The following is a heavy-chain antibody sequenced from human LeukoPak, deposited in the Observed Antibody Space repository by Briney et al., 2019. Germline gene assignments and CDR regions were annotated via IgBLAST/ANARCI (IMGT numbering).Heavy chain of an antibody. V-gene: IGHV3-30*04. CDR2: ISYDGSNK. Sequence: GGSLRLSCAASGFTFSSYAMHWVRRAPGKGLEWVAVISYDGSNKYYADSVKGRFTISRDNSKNTLYLQMNSLRAEDTAVYYCAREVSGFDYWGQGTLVTVSS. CDR3: AREVSGFDY. CDR1: GFTFSSYA. D-gene: IGHD5/OR15-5a*01. J-gene: IGHJ4*02.